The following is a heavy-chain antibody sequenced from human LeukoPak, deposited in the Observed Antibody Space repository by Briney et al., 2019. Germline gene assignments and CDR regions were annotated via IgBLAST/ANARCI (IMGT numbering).Heavy chain of an antibody. CDR3: AKEGAAAGTVSY. V-gene: IGHV3-9*01. CDR1: GFTFDDYA. CDR2: ISWNSGSI. Sequence: GGSLRLSCAASGFTFDDYAMHWVRQAPGKGLEWVSGISWNSGSIGYADSVKGRLTISRDNAKNSLYLQMNSLRAEDTALYYCAKEGAAAGTVSYWGQGTLVTVSS. J-gene: IGHJ4*02. D-gene: IGHD6-13*01.